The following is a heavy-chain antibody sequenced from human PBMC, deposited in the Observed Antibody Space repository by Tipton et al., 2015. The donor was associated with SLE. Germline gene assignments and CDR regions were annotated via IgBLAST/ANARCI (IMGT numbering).Heavy chain of an antibody. CDR2: IYYSGTT. CDR1: GGSLRSSRYY. J-gene: IGHJ4*02. CDR3: AREGQQLTFDY. V-gene: IGHV4-39*07. D-gene: IGHD3-10*01. Sequence: TLSLTFPVSGGSLRSSRYYWGWLRQPPGKGREWIGGIYYSGTTYYNPSLKSRVTISINTSKNQFSLNVKSVTAADTAVYFCAREGQQLTFDYWGQGTLVTVSS.